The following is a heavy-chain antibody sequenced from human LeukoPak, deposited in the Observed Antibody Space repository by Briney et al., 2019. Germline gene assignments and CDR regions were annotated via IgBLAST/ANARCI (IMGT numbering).Heavy chain of an antibody. V-gene: IGHV4-39*07. CDR3: ARDHRAAKFGGHYYYYYGMDV. D-gene: IGHD2-15*01. CDR2: IYYSGST. Sequence: SETLSLTCTVSGGSISSSSYYWGWIRQPPGKGLEWIGSIYYSGSTYYNPSLKSRVTISVDTSKNQFSLKLSSVTAADTAVYYCARDHRAAKFGGHYYYYYGMDVWGQGTTVTVSS. CDR1: GGSISSSSYY. J-gene: IGHJ6*02.